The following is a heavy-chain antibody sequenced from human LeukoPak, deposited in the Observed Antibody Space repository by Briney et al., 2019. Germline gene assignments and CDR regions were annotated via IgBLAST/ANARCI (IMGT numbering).Heavy chain of an antibody. J-gene: IGHJ3*02. V-gene: IGHV5-51*01. CDR3: ARLSSGYSYGSGTFDI. Sequence: GESLKISCKGSGYSFTSYWIGWVRQMPGKGLEWMGIIYPGDSDNRYSPSFQGQATIPADKSISTAYLQWSSLKASDTAMYYCARLSSGYSYGSGTFDIWGQGTMVTVSS. CDR1: GYSFTSYW. CDR2: IYPGDSDN. D-gene: IGHD5-18*01.